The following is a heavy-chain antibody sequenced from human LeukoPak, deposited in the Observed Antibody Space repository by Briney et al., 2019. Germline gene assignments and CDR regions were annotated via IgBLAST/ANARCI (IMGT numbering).Heavy chain of an antibody. CDR2: ISSTSPSAI. CDR3: ARDGPLVPTIYGTFDR. V-gene: IGHV3-11*04. D-gene: IGHD3-3*02. Sequence: GGSLRLSCAASGFTFSDYYMSWIRQAPGKGLEWVSLISSTSPSAISYGDSVKGRFTTSRDNARNSLFLQMNSLRAEDTAVYYCARDGPLVPTIYGTFDRWGQGTLVIVSS. J-gene: IGHJ5*02. CDR1: GFTFSDYY.